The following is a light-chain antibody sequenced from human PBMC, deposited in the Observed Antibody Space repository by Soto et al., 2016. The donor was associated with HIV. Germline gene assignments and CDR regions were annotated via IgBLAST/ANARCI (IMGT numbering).Light chain of an antibody. CDR3: LQHYRFPLT. CDR2: AAS. CDR1: QDISNY. V-gene: IGKV1-17*03. Sequence: DIQMTQSPSAMSASVGDRVTITCRASQDISNYLAWFQQRPGKVPKRLIYAASSLQNGVPSRFTLTISSLQPEDFATYYCLQHYRFPLTFGPGTKVQI. J-gene: IGKJ3*01.